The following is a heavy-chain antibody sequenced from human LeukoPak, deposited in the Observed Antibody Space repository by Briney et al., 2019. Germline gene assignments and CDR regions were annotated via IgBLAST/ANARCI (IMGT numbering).Heavy chain of an antibody. CDR1: GGSISSGGYS. D-gene: IGHD3-3*01. CDR3: ARGYRITIFGVVITNYYYYGMDV. J-gene: IGHJ6*02. V-gene: IGHV4-30-2*01. Sequence: PSETLSLTCAVSGGSISSGGYSWSWIRQPPGKGLEWIGYIYHSGSTYYNPSLKSRVTISVDRSKNQFSLKLSSVTAADTAVYYCARGYRITIFGVVITNYYYYGMDVWGQGTTVTVSS. CDR2: IYHSGST.